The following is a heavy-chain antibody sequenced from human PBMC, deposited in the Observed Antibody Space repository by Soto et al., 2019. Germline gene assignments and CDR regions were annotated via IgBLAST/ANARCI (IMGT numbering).Heavy chain of an antibody. CDR1: GFTFSRYG. J-gene: IGHJ4*02. CDR2: ISYDGSNK. Sequence: QVQLVASGGGVVQPGRSLRLSCAASGFTFSRYGMHWVRQAPGKGLEWVAVISYDGSNKYYADSVKGRFTISRDTSKNTLYLQMNSLRAEDAAVYYCAKGCIYDSSGWPGYWGQGTLVTVSS. CDR3: AKGCIYDSSGWPGY. D-gene: IGHD3-22*01. V-gene: IGHV3-30*18.